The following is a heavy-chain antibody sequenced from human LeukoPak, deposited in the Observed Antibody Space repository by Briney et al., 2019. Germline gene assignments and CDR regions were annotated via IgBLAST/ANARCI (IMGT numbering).Heavy chain of an antibody. Sequence: SETLSLTCTVSGGAISSGSYYWSWIRQPAGKGLEWIGRIYTSGSTNYNPSPKSRVTISVDTSKNQFSLKLSSVTAADTAVYYCAREQEYCTNGVCYGIDYWGQGTLVTVSS. CDR2: IYTSGST. CDR3: AREQEYCTNGVCYGIDY. D-gene: IGHD2-8*01. J-gene: IGHJ4*02. V-gene: IGHV4-61*02. CDR1: GGAISSGSYY.